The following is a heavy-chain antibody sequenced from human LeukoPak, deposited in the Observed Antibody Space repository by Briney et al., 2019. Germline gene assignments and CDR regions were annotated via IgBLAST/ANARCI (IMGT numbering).Heavy chain of an antibody. CDR3: ARGSLEYYDFWSGSRWDWFDP. CDR1: GYTFTSYD. J-gene: IGHJ5*02. Sequence: GASVKVSCKATGYTFTSYDINWVRQATGQGLEWMGWMNPNSGNTGYAQKFQGRVTMTRNTSISTAYMELSSLRSEDTAVYYCARGSLEYYDFWSGSRWDWFDPWAREPWSPSPQ. CDR2: MNPNSGNT. V-gene: IGHV1-8*01. D-gene: IGHD3-3*01.